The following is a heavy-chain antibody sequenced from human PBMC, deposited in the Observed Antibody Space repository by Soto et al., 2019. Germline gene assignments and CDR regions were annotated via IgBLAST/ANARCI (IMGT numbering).Heavy chain of an antibody. J-gene: IGHJ4*02. Sequence: QVQLQESGPGLVKPSGTLSLTCAVSGGSISSSNWWSWVRQPPGKGLEWIGEIYHSGSTNYNPSLKSRVTRSXXKSKTQFSLKLSSVTAADTAVYYCARVVAAAGFDYWGQGTLVTVSS. D-gene: IGHD6-13*01. V-gene: IGHV4-4*02. CDR2: IYHSGST. CDR3: ARVVAAAGFDY. CDR1: GGSISSSNW.